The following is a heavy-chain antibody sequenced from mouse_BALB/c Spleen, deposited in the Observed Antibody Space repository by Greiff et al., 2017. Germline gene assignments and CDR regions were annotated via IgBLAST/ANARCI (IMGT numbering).Heavy chain of an antibody. CDR1: GFTFSSFG. CDR2: IRSGSSTI. V-gene: IGHV5-17*02. J-gene: IGHJ1*01. Sequence: EVMLVESGGGLVQPGGSRKLSCAASGFTFSSFGMHWVRQAPEKGLEWVAYIRSGSSTIYYADTVKGRFTISRDNPKNTLFLQMTSLRSEDTAMYYCARRGITTVGRDWYFDVWGAGTTVTVSS. D-gene: IGHD1-1*01. CDR3: ARRGITTVGRDWYFDV.